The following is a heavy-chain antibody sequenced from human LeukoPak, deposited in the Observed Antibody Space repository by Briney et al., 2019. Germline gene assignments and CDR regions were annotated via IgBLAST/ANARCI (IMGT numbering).Heavy chain of an antibody. CDR1: GGSISSSTFY. V-gene: IGHV4-39*02. CDR3: ARVTSGYVDY. J-gene: IGHJ4*02. CDR2: IFSGGST. D-gene: IGHD6-19*01. Sequence: SETLPLTCTVSGGSISSSTFYWGWIRQPPGKGLEWIGSIFSGGSTYYNPSLKSRVTISVDTSKNHFSLKLSSVTAADTAVYYCARVTSGYVDYWGQGTLVTVSS.